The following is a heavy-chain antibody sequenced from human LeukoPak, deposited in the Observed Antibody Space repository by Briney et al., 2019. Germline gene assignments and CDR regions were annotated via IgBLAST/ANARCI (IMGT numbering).Heavy chain of an antibody. CDR2: ISYDGSNK. CDR1: GFTFSIYG. J-gene: IGHJ4*02. D-gene: IGHD2-2*01. CDR3: ANREYHLSALY. Sequence: GGSLRLSCAASGFTFSIYGMHWVRQAPGKGLEWVAVISYDGSNKYYADSVKGRFTISRDNSKNTLYLQMNSLRAEDTAVYYCANREYHLSALYWGQGTLVTVSS. V-gene: IGHV3-30*18.